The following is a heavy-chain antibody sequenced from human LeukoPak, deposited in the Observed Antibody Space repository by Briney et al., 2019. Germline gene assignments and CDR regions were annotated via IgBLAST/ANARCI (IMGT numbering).Heavy chain of an antibody. D-gene: IGHD6-13*01. J-gene: IGHJ4*02. CDR1: GGSFSGYS. V-gene: IGHV4-34*01. Sequence: SETLSLTCAVYGGSFSGYSWTWIRQPPGKGLEWIGEIDRSGSTNYNPSLKSRLTISVDTSKNQFSLKLSSVTAADTAVYHCARGSAAGPAYWGQGTLVTVSS. CDR3: ARGSAAGPAY. CDR2: IDRSGST.